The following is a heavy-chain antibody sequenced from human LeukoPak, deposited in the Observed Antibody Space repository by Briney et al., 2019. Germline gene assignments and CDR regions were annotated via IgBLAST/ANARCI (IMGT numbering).Heavy chain of an antibody. CDR2: INHSGST. Sequence: PSETLSLTCAVYGGSFSGYYWSWIRQPPGKGLEWIGEINHSGSTNYNPSLKSRVTISVDTSKNQFSLKLSSVTAADTAVYYCATRGYGAFDQWGQGTLVTVSS. V-gene: IGHV4-34*01. CDR1: GGSFSGYY. D-gene: IGHD5-12*01. CDR3: ATRGYGAFDQ. J-gene: IGHJ4*02.